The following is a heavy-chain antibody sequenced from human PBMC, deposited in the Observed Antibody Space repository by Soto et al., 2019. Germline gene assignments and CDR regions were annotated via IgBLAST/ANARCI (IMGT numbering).Heavy chain of an antibody. V-gene: IGHV2-5*02. CDR1: GFSLTTSGVG. CDR2: IYWDDDK. D-gene: IGHD3-3*01. J-gene: IGHJ4*02. Sequence: QITLNESGPTQVKPRQTLTLTCTFSGFSLTTSGVGVGWIRQSPGKAPEWLALIYWDDDKRYSPSLKSRLTITKDTSKNQVVLTMADLDPADTATYSCAHRVLRTVFGLVTTTAIYFDFWGQGTPVVVSS. CDR3: AHRVLRTVFGLVTTTAIYFDF.